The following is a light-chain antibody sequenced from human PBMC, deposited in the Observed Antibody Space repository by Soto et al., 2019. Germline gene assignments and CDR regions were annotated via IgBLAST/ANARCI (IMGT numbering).Light chain of an antibody. CDR2: KAS. CDR3: QQYDSYPRT. V-gene: IGKV1-5*03. J-gene: IGKJ1*01. CDR1: QSISSW. Sequence: DIQMTQSPSTLSASVGDRVTITCRASQSISSWLAWYQQKPGKAPKLLIYKASSLESGVPSRFSGSGSGTEFTLTINSLKPYDVATYYCQQYDSYPRTFGQGTKVEIK.